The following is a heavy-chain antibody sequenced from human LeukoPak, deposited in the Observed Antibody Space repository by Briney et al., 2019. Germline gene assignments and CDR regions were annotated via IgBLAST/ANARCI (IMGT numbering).Heavy chain of an antibody. CDR1: GFTFSSYG. CDR3: AKVGSSGKGCMDV. J-gene: IGHJ6*02. V-gene: IGHV3-30*18. CDR2: ISYDGSNK. Sequence: GGSLRLSCAASGFTFSSYGMPWVRQAPGKGLEWVAVISYDGSNKYYADSVKGRFTISRDNSKNTLYLQMNSLRAEDTAVYYCAKVGSSGKGCMDVWGQGTTVTVSS. D-gene: IGHD6-19*01.